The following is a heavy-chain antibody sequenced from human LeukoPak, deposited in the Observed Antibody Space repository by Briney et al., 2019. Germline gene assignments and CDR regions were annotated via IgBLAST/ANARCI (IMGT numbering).Heavy chain of an antibody. J-gene: IGHJ4*02. CDR2: IRSEAYGGTT. Sequence: SGGSLRLSCTASGFTFGDYAMSWVRQAPGKGLEWVGFIRSEAYGGTTEYAASVKGRFTISRDDSKSIAYLQMNSLKTEDTAVYYCTTVTYYYDSSGTDYWGQGTLVTVSS. CDR1: GFTFGDYA. V-gene: IGHV3-49*04. CDR3: TTVTYYYDSSGTDY. D-gene: IGHD3-22*01.